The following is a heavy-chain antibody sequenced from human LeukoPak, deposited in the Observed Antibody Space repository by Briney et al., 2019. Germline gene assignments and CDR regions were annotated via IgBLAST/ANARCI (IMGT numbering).Heavy chain of an antibody. CDR2: ISSSSYI. Sequence: GGSLRLSCAAYGFTFSSYSMNWVRQAPGKGLEWVSSISSSSYIYYADSVKGRFTISRDNAKNSLYLQMNSLRAEDTAVYYCARHLNYYLDYWGQGTLVTVSS. CDR1: GFTFSSYS. CDR3: ARHLNYYLDY. V-gene: IGHV3-21*01. D-gene: IGHD3-10*01. J-gene: IGHJ4*02.